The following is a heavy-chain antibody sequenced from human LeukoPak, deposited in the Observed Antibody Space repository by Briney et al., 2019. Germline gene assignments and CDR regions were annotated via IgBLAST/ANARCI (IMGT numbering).Heavy chain of an antibody. CDR3: ARDAPYDFWSGYCYYFDY. CDR1: GYTFTAYY. CDR2: INPNSGGT. D-gene: IGHD3-3*01. V-gene: IGHV1-2*02. Sequence: GASVKVSCKTSGYTFTAYYVHWVRQAPGQGLEWMGWINPNSGGTNYAQKFQGRVTMTRDTSISTAYMELSRLRSDDTAVYYCARDAPYDFWSGYCYYFDYWGQGTLVTVSS. J-gene: IGHJ4*02.